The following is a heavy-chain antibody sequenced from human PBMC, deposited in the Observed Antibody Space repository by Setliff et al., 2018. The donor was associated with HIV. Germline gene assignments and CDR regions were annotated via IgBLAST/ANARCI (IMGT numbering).Heavy chain of an antibody. D-gene: IGHD3-9*01. CDR1: GDSISSNS. J-gene: IGHJ6*03. CDR3: ARLRGLARIYFYYYMDV. CDR2: ISYSGST. V-gene: IGHV4-59*01. Sequence: PETLSLTCTVSGDSISSNSWSWIRQPPGGGLEFIGYISYSGSTNYNPSLKSRITISVDTSKNRFSLKLMSVTAADTAVYYCARLRGLARIYFYYYMDVWGKGTTVTVSS.